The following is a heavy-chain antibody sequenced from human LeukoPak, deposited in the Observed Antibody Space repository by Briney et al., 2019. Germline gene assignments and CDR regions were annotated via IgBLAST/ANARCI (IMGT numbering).Heavy chain of an antibody. D-gene: IGHD4-17*01. Sequence: SETLSLTCAVYGGSFSRYHWSWIRQPPEKGLEWIGEINHKGSATYNPSLKSRVTISVDTPNNQFSLKLSSVTAADTAVYYCANADYGDYPGDDYWGQGTLVTVSS. CDR2: INHKGSA. CDR1: GGSFSRYH. J-gene: IGHJ4*02. V-gene: IGHV4-34*01. CDR3: ANADYGDYPGDDY.